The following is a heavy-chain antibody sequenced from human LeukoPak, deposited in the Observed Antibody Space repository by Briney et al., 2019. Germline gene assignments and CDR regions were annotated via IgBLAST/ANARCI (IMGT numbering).Heavy chain of an antibody. CDR1: GFTFSSYA. D-gene: IGHD3-3*01. CDR3: AKAYDFRSAFDI. CDR2: ISGSGGST. Sequence: GGSLRLSCAASGFTFSSYAMSWVRQAPGKGLEWVSAISGSGGSTYYADSVKGRFTISRDNSKNTLYPQMNSLRAEDTAVYYCAKAYDFRSAFDIWGQGTMVTVSS. V-gene: IGHV3-23*01. J-gene: IGHJ3*02.